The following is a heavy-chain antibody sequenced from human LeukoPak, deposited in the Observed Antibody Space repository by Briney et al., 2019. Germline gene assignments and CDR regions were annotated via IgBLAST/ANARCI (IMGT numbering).Heavy chain of an antibody. Sequence: SETLSLTCAVYGGSFSGYYWSWIRQPPGKGLEWIGEINHSGSTNYNPSLKSRVTISVDTSKNQFSLKLSSVTAADTAVYYCARFTRGGSCYDNWGQGNPGHRLL. V-gene: IGHV4-34*01. CDR1: GGSFSGYY. J-gene: IGHJ4*02. CDR3: ARFTRGGSCYDN. CDR2: INHSGST. D-gene: IGHD2-15*01.